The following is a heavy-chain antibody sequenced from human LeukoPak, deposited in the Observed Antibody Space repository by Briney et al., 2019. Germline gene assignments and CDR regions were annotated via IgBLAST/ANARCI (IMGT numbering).Heavy chain of an antibody. Sequence: PGGSLRLSCAASGFIFSNYAMSWVRQAPGKGLQWVSAFSGSGGSTYYADSVKGRFTISRDNSKNTLYLQMNSLRAEDTAVHYCAREGSHRGGGWFDHWGQGTLVTVSS. V-gene: IGHV3-23*01. CDR3: AREGSHRGGGWFDH. CDR1: GFIFSNYA. D-gene: IGHD3-10*01. CDR2: FSGSGGST. J-gene: IGHJ5*02.